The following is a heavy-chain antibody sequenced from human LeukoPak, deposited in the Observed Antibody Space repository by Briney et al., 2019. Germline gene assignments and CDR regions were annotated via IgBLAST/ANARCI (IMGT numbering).Heavy chain of an antibody. CDR1: GGSISSYY. CDR3: ARHNYDFWSGYLNWFDP. V-gene: IGHV4-59*01. CDR2: IYYSGST. Sequence: PSETLSLTCTVSGGSISSYYWSWIRQPPGKGLEWIGYIYYSGSTNYNPSLKSRVTISVDTSKNQFSLKLSSVTAADTAVYYCARHNYDFWSGYLNWFDPWGQGTLVTVSS. J-gene: IGHJ5*02. D-gene: IGHD3-3*01.